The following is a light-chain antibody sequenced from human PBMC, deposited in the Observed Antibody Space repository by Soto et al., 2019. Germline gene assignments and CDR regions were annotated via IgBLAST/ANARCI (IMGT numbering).Light chain of an antibody. J-gene: IGKJ1*01. CDR2: KAS. CDR3: QHYNSYSEA. Sequence: DIQMTQFPSSLSASVGDRVTIPCRASQTISSWLAWYQQKPGKAPKLLIYKASTLKSGVPSRFSGSGSGTEFTLTISSLQPDDFATYYCQHYNSYSEAFGQGTKVDIK. CDR1: QTISSW. V-gene: IGKV1-5*03.